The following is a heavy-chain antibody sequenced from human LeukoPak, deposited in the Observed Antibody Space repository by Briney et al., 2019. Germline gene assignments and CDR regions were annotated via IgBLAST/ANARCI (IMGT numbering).Heavy chain of an antibody. CDR3: AKAASRIAAAGTFAYYYYYMDV. Sequence: GGSLRLSCAASGFTFSSYGMSWVRQAPGKGLEWVSAISGSGGSTYYADSVKGRFTISRDNSKNTLYLQMNSLRAEDTAVYYCAKAASRIAAAGTFAYYYYYMDVWGKGTTVTVSS. V-gene: IGHV3-23*01. CDR1: GFTFSSYG. CDR2: ISGSGGST. J-gene: IGHJ6*03. D-gene: IGHD6-13*01.